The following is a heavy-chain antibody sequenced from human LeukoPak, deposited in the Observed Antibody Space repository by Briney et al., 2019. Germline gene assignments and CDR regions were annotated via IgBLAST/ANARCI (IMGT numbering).Heavy chain of an antibody. J-gene: IGHJ5*02. D-gene: IGHD3-16*01. CDR3: VRDAAHGFAPA. CDR2: ISSSGRT. V-gene: IGHV4-4*07. Sequence: SETLSLTCAVSGGSISSYYWSWIRQPAGEGLEWIGRISSSGRTDYNPSLKSRVTMSVDTSKNQFSLKLTSVTAADTAVFYCVRDAAHGFAPAWGQGTQVTVSS. CDR1: GGSISSYY.